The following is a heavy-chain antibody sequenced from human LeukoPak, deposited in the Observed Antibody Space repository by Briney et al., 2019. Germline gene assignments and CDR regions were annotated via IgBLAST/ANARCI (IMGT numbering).Heavy chain of an antibody. CDR1: GGSISSGGYY. CDR3: ARYSSTWPYWYFDL. Sequence: SETLSLTCTVSGGSISSGGYYWSWISQHPGKGLEWIGYIYYSGSTYYNPSLKSRVTISVDTSKNQFSLKLSSVTAADTAVYYCARYSSTWPYWYFDLWGRGTLVTVSS. J-gene: IGHJ2*01. CDR2: IYYSGST. D-gene: IGHD6-13*01. V-gene: IGHV4-31*03.